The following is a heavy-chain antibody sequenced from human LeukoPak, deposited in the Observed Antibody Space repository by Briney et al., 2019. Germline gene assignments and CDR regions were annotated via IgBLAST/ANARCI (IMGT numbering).Heavy chain of an antibody. CDR2: INPNSGGT. V-gene: IGHV1-2*02. CDR3: ARVSKQQLARVAFDI. D-gene: IGHD6-13*01. Sequence: ASVKVSCKASGYTFSGYYMHWVRQAAGQGLEWMGWINPNSGGTNYAQKFQGRVTMTRDTSISTAYMELSRLRSDDTAVYYCARVSKQQLARVAFDIWGQGTMVTVSS. CDR1: GYTFSGYY. J-gene: IGHJ3*02.